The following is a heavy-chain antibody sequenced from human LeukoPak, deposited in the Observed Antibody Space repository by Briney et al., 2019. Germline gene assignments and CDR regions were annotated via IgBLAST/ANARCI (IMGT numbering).Heavy chain of an antibody. Sequence: GGSLRLSCAASGFTFSSYAMHWVRQAPGKGLEWVAVISYDGSNKYYADSVKGRFTISRDNSKNTLYLQMNSLRAEDTAVYYCARVRSAMEGLFDYWGLGTLVTVSS. V-gene: IGHV3-30-3*01. D-gene: IGHD5-18*01. CDR1: GFTFSSYA. CDR3: ARVRSAMEGLFDY. CDR2: ISYDGSNK. J-gene: IGHJ4*02.